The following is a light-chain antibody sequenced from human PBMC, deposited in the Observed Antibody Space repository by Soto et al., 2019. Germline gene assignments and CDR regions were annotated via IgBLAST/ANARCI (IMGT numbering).Light chain of an antibody. CDR3: QQYGGSVT. V-gene: IGKV3-20*01. CDR1: QSVSSSY. CDR2: GAS. Sequence: EIVLTQSPGTLSLSPGERATLSCRASQSVSSSYLAWYQQKPGQAPRLLIYGASSRATGIPDRFSGSGSGTDFTLTISRLEPEDFAVYYCQQYGGSVTFGPGTRVDIK. J-gene: IGKJ3*01.